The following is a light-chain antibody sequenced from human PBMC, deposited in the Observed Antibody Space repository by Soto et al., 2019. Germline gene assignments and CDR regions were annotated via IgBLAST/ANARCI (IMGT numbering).Light chain of an antibody. CDR2: DAS. V-gene: IGKV1-5*01. CDR3: QQYQSSWT. CDR1: QSVSSW. J-gene: IGKJ1*01. Sequence: DIQMTQSPSTLSASVGDRVIITCRASQSVSSWLAWNQQKPGKVPNLLIYDASNLESGVPSRFSGSGSGTEFTLTISSLQPDDFATYYCQQYQSSWTFGQGTKVEIQ.